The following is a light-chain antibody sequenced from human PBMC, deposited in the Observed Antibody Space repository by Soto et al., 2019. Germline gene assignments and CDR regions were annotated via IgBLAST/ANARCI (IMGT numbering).Light chain of an antibody. CDR1: QNIYSN. Sequence: IVMTQSPATLSVPPGERVTLSCRASQNIYSNIAWYQQRPGQAPRLLIYRASTRATGVPARFSGSGSGTDFTLTISDVQPEDFALYYCHQRQSWPRTFGQGTKVDNK. V-gene: IGKV3-15*01. CDR2: RAS. CDR3: HQRQSWPRT. J-gene: IGKJ1*01.